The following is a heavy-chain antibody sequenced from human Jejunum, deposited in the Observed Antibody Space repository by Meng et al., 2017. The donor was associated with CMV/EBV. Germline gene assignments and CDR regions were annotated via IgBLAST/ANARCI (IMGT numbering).Heavy chain of an antibody. J-gene: IGHJ4*02. Sequence: GGSVRSYYWSWIRQPPGKGLEWIGYIYYSGSTNYNPSLKSRVTISVDTSKNQFSLKLSSVTAADTAVYYCARTLLWFGASYYFDYWGQGTLVTVSS. V-gene: IGHV4-59*02. CDR2: IYYSGST. CDR1: GGSVRSYY. D-gene: IGHD3-10*01. CDR3: ARTLLWFGASYYFDY.